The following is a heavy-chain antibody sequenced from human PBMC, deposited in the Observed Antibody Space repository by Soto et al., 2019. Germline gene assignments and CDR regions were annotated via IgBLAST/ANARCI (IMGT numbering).Heavy chain of an antibody. V-gene: IGHV1-46*01. J-gene: IGHJ5*02. CDR1: GYTFTNYF. CDR3: ARVGSGSFYSWFDP. D-gene: IGHD3-10*01. CDR2: INPSGGRT. Sequence: QVQLVQSGAEVKKPGASVKVSCKASGYTFTNYFMHWVRQAPGQGLEWMGIINPSGGRTTYAQKFHGRVTMTRDTSTSTVYMELSALRSDDTAIYYCARVGSGSFYSWFDPWGQGTLVTVSS.